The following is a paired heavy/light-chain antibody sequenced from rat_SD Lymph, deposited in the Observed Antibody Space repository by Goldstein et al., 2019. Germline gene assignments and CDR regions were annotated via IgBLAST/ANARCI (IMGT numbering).Heavy chain of an antibody. CDR1: GFTFSTAW. CDR2: IKAKSNNYAT. J-gene: IGHJ3*01. Sequence: EVQVLESGGGLVQPGNSLKLSCATSGFTFSTAWMYWYRQFPEKRLEWVARIKAKSNNYATDYTESVKGRFTISRDDSKSSFYLQMNNLKEEDTAIYYCAWVPRFAYWGQGTLVTVSS. V-gene: IGHV6-6*01. CDR3: AWVPRFAY.
Light chain of an antibody. CDR1: QSLLSSGNQKNY. V-gene: IGKV8S9*01. CDR3: LQHYSSPDT. J-gene: IGKJ2-2*01. Sequence: DIVMTQSPFSLAVSEGEMVTINCKSSQSLLSSGNQKNYLAWYQQKPGQSPKLLIYYASTRQSGVPDRFIGSGSGTDFTLTISDVQAEDLADYYCLQHYSSPDTFGAGTKLELK. CDR2: YAS.